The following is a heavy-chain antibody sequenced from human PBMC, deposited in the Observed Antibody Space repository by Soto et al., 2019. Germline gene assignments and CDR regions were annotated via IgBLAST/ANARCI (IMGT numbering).Heavy chain of an antibody. J-gene: IGHJ4*02. Sequence: ASVKVSCEARGYTFTGNYMHWVRQAPGQGLEWMGWINPNSGGTNYAQKFQGWVTMTGDTSISTAYMELTRLRSDDTAVYYCARSLRPYDNSGYYGYWGQGTQVTVSS. CDR3: ARSLRPYDNSGYYGY. V-gene: IGHV1-2*04. CDR2: INPNSGGT. CDR1: GYTFTGNY. D-gene: IGHD3-22*01.